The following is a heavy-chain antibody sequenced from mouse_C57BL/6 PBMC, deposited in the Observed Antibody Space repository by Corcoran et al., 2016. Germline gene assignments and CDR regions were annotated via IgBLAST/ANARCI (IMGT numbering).Heavy chain of an antibody. V-gene: IGHV1-80*01. CDR2: IYPGDGDT. CDR1: GYAFRSYW. Sequence: QVQLKQSGAALVKPGASVTISCKASGYAFRSYWMNWVKQRPGKGLEWIGQIYPGDGDTNYNGKFKGKATLTADKSSSTAYMQLSSLTSEDSAVYFCARRHGSSTYYFYYWGQGTTLTVSS. D-gene: IGHD1-1*01. CDR3: ARRHGSSTYYFYY. J-gene: IGHJ2*01.